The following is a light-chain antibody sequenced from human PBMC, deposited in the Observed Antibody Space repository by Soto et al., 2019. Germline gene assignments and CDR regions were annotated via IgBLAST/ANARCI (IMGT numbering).Light chain of an antibody. CDR1: QSISSY. Sequence: DIQMTQSPSSLSASVGDRVTITCRASQSISSYLNWYQQKPGKDPKLLIYAASSLQSGVPSRFSGSRSGTDFTLTIRSLQPEDFATYYCQQSYSTPGTFGQGTKVEIK. J-gene: IGKJ1*01. CDR2: AAS. CDR3: QQSYSTPGT. V-gene: IGKV1-39*01.